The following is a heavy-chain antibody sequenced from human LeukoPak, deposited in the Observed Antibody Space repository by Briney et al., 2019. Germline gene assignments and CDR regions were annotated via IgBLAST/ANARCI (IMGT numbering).Heavy chain of an antibody. V-gene: IGHV1-69*13. Sequence: SVKVSCKTSGGTFSSYAISWVRQAPGQGLEWMGGTIPMFDTANYAHKFQGRVTITADESTSTTYMELSSLRSEDTAVYYCAKDPFDQMLPENWFDPWGQGTLVTVSS. CDR2: TIPMFDTA. J-gene: IGHJ5*02. D-gene: IGHD2-2*01. CDR1: GGTFSSYA. CDR3: AKDPFDQMLPENWFDP.